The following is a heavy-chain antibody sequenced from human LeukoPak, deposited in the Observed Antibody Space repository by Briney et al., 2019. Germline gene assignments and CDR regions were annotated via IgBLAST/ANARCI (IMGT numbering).Heavy chain of an antibody. V-gene: IGHV3-9*03. D-gene: IGHD1-26*01. CDR3: AKDTKPLPWRESAFDI. CDR2: ISWNSGSI. Sequence: GGSLRLSCAASGFTFDDYAMHWVRQAPGKGLEWVSGISWNSGSIGYADSVKGRSTISRDNAKNSLYLQMNSLRAEDMALYYCAKDTKPLPWRESAFDIWGQGTMVTVSS. CDR1: GFTFDDYA. J-gene: IGHJ3*02.